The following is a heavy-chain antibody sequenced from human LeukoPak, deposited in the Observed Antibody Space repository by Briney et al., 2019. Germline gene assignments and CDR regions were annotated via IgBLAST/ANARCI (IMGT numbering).Heavy chain of an antibody. Sequence: SVKVSCKASGYTFTNYYIHWVRQAPGQGLEWMGRIIPILGIANYAQKFQGRVTITADKSTSTAYMELRSLRSDDTAVYYCARDRWSSSSSEGALDIWGQGTMVTVSS. CDR3: ARDRWSSSSSEGALDI. J-gene: IGHJ3*02. CDR1: GYTFTNYY. CDR2: IIPILGIA. V-gene: IGHV1-69*04. D-gene: IGHD6-6*01.